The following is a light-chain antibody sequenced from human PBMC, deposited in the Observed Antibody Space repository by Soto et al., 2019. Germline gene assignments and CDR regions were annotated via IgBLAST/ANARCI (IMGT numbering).Light chain of an antibody. CDR1: SSDVGGYNY. Sequence: QSALTQPASVSGSPGQSITISCTGTSSDVGGYNYVSWYQQHLGKAPKLMIYEVSNRPSGVSNRFSGSKSGNTASLTISGLQAEDEADYYCQSYDSSLSGSRVFGTGTKVTVL. CDR3: QSYDSSLSGSRV. CDR2: EVS. J-gene: IGLJ1*01. V-gene: IGLV2-14*01.